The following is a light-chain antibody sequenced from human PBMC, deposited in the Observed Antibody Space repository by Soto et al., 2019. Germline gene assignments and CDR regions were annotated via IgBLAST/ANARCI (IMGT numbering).Light chain of an antibody. J-gene: IGLJ3*02. CDR1: SGSIASND. CDR2: EDN. V-gene: IGLV6-57*04. Sequence: NFMLTQPHSVSESPGKTVTISCTRSSGSIASNDVQWYQQRPGSAPTTVIYEDNQRPAVVPYRFSGSIDSSSTSASLTISRLKTEDEADYYCQSYDTSDYVFGGGTKLTVL. CDR3: QSYDTSDYV.